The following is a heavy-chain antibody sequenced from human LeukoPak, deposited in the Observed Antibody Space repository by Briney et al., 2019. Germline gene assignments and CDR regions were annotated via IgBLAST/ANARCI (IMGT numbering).Heavy chain of an antibody. CDR2: INWNGGST. J-gene: IGHJ4*02. Sequence: RSGGSLRLSCAASGFIFDDYGMSWVRQAPGKGLEWVSGINWNGGSTGYADSVKGRFTISRDNAKTSQYLQMHSLRPEEKAVYYCARGRRYDILACYSYWGQGTLVIVSS. CDR1: GFIFDDYG. CDR3: ARGRRYDILACYSY. V-gene: IGHV3-20*04. D-gene: IGHD3-9*01.